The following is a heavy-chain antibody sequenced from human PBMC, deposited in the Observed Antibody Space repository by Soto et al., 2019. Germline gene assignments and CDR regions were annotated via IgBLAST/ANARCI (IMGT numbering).Heavy chain of an antibody. J-gene: IGHJ6*02. CDR3: ARGPWDYYYYGMDV. CDR2: INHNGNT. D-gene: IGHD7-27*01. CDR1: SGSFSGYY. Sequence: SETLSLTCGVYSGSFSGYYWSWIRQPPGKGLEWIGEINHNGNTNYNPSLKSRVTISVDTSKNLFYLNLTSVSAADTAVYYCARGPWDYYYYGMDVWDQGATVTVSS. V-gene: IGHV4-34*01.